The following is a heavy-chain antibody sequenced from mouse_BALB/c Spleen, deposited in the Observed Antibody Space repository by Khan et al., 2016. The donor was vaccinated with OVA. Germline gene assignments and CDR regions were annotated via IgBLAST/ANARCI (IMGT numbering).Heavy chain of an antibody. V-gene: IGHV5-6*01. CDR2: VSTGGSYT. CDR1: GFTFSTYG. J-gene: IGHJ3*01. Sequence: EVELVDSGGDLVKPGGSLKLSCAASGFTFSTYGMSWVRQAPDKRLEWVATVSTGGSYTYYPDSVKGRFTISRDNAKNTLYLQMSGLRSEDTAIFYCTRLAYYYDSGGFAYWGQGTLVTVSA. CDR3: TRLAYYYDSGGFAY. D-gene: IGHD1-1*01.